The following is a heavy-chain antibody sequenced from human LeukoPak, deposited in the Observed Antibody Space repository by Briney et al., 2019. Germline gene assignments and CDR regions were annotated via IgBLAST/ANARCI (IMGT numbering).Heavy chain of an antibody. D-gene: IGHD3-10*01. CDR3: VRDPDYYGSGSYLDY. V-gene: IGHV3-30*04. CDR1: GFTFSSYA. CDR2: ISYDGSNK. J-gene: IGHJ4*02. Sequence: PGRSLRLSCAASGFTFSSYAMHWVRQAPGKGLEWVAVISYDGSNKYYADSVKGRFTISRDNSKNTLYLQMNSLRAEDTAVYYCVRDPDYYGSGSYLDYWGQGTLVTVSS.